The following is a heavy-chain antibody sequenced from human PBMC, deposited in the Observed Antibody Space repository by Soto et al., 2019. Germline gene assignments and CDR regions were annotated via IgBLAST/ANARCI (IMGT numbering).Heavy chain of an antibody. D-gene: IGHD2-15*01. J-gene: IGHJ4*02. CDR2: INPSGGDT. V-gene: IGHV1-46*01. CDR3: TRRGATAAATLGPDY. Sequence: ASVKVSCKASGYIFTSYYIHWVRQAPGQGPEWMGIINPSGGDTVYAQKFQGRVTMTRDTSTSTVYMELSSLRSEDTAVYYCTRRGATAAATLGPDYWGQGTLDTVSS. CDR1: GYIFTSYY.